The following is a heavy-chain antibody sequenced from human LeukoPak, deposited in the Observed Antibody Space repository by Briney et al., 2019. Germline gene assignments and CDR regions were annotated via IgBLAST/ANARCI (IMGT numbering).Heavy chain of an antibody. CDR1: GFTFSSYA. CDR2: ISGSGGST. D-gene: IGHD6-6*01. J-gene: IGHJ4*02. V-gene: IGHV3-23*01. CDR3: AKDLGLGYSSSGLDY. Sequence: GGSLRLSCAASGFTFSSYAMSWVSQAPGKGLEWVSAISGSGGSTYYADSVKGRFTISRDNSKNTLYLQMNSLRAEDTAVYYCAKDLGLGYSSSGLDYWGQGTLVTVSS.